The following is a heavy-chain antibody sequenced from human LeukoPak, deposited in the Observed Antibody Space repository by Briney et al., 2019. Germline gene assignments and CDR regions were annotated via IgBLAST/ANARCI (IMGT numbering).Heavy chain of an antibody. Sequence: SQTLSLTCAVSGGSISSGGHSWSWIRQPPGKGLEWIGYIYHSGSTYYNPSLKSRVTISVDRSKNQFSLKLSSVTAADTAVYYCARASRISWFDPWGQGTLVTVSS. V-gene: IGHV4-30-2*01. CDR3: ARASRISWFDP. CDR1: GGSISSGGHS. CDR2: IYHSGST. D-gene: IGHD2-15*01. J-gene: IGHJ5*02.